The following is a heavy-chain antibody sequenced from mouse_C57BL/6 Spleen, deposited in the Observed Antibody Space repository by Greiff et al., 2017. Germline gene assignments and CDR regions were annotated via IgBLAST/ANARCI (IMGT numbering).Heavy chain of an antibody. CDR2: ISYDGSN. J-gene: IGHJ4*01. CDR1: GYSITSGYY. V-gene: IGHV3-6*01. D-gene: IGHD5-5*01. Sequence: ESGPGLVKPSQSLSLTCSVTGYSITSGYYWNWIRQFPGNKLEWMGYISYDGSNNYNPSLKNRISITRDTSKNQFFLKLNSVTTEDTATYYCARAYLSYAMDYWGQGTSVTVSS. CDR3: ARAYLSYAMDY.